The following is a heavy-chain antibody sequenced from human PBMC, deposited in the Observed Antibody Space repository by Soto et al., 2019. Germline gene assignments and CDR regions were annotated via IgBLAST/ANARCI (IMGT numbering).Heavy chain of an antibody. CDR3: AKDLGHGGRGAFDI. CDR2: ISYDGSNK. Sequence: QVQLVESGGGVVQPGRSLRLSCAASGFTFSFYGMHWVRQAPGKGLEWVAVISYDGSNKYYADSVKGRFTISRDNSKNTLYLQMDSLRAEETAVYYGAKDLGHGGRGAFDIWGQGTMVTVSS. D-gene: IGHD7-27*01. J-gene: IGHJ3*02. CDR1: GFTFSFYG. V-gene: IGHV3-30*18.